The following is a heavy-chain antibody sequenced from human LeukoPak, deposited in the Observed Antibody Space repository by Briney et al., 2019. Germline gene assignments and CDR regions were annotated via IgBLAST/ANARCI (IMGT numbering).Heavy chain of an antibody. Sequence: GGSLRLSCAASGFTFSSYGMHGVRQAPGKGLEWVAVISYDGSNKYYADSVKGRFTISRDNSKNTLYLQMNSLRAEDTAVYYCAKDLDEYYYYGMDVWGQGTTVTVSS. V-gene: IGHV3-30*18. J-gene: IGHJ6*02. CDR2: ISYDGSNK. CDR3: AKDLDEYYYYGMDV. CDR1: GFTFSSYG.